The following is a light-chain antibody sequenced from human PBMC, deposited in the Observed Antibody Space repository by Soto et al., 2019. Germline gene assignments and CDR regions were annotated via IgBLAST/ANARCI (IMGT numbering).Light chain of an antibody. CDR2: YDS. J-gene: IGLJ1*01. CDR1: NIGDKR. V-gene: IGLV3-21*04. CDR3: QVWDIMTDNYV. Sequence: SYELTQPPSVSVAPEKTTTITCGGNNIGDKRVHWYRQKSGQAPVLLISYDSDRPSGIPERFSGSNSGSTATLTISRVEAGDEADYYCQVWDIMTDNYVFGGGTKLTVL.